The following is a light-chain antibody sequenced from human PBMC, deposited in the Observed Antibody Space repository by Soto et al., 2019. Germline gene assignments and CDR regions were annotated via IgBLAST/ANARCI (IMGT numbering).Light chain of an antibody. V-gene: IGKV3-20*01. CDR3: QQYGSSPPYT. CDR2: GAS. Sequence: EIVLTQSPGTLSLSPGERATLSCRASQSVSSSYLAWYQQKPGQAPRPLIYGASSRATGIPDRFRGSGSGTDFTLTISRLEPEDFAVYYCQQYGSSPPYTFGQGTKLEIK. J-gene: IGKJ2*01. CDR1: QSVSSSY.